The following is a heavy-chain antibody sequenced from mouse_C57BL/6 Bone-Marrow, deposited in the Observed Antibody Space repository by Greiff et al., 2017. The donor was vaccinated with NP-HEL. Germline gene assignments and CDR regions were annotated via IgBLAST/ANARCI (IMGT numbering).Heavy chain of an antibody. CDR3: AREGYGYLFDY. CDR2: ISYDGSN. CDR1: GYSITSGYY. D-gene: IGHD2-2*01. Sequence: EVQLVESGPGLVKPSQSLSLTCSVTGYSITSGYYWNWIRQFPGNKLEWMGYISYDGSNNYNPSLKNRISITRDTSKNQFFLKLNSVTTEDTATYYCAREGYGYLFDYWGQGTTLTVSS. V-gene: IGHV3-6*01. J-gene: IGHJ2*01.